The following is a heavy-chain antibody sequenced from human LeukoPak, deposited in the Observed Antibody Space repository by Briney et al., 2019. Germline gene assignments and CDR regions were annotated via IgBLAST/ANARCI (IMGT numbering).Heavy chain of an antibody. V-gene: IGHV4-39*01. Sequence: SETLSLTCTVSGGSISISNYYWGWIRQPPGRGLEWIGSISYSGTYYNPSLKSRLTISVDTSKNHFSLNLSSVTAAYTAVYYCARRTSNPVGAIDYWGQGTLVTVSS. J-gene: IGHJ4*02. CDR2: ISYSGT. CDR3: ARRTSNPVGAIDY. CDR1: GGSISISNYY. D-gene: IGHD1-26*01.